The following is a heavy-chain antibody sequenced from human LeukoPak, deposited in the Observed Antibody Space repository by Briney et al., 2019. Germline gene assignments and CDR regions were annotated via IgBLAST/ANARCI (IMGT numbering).Heavy chain of an antibody. D-gene: IGHD2-21*01. J-gene: IGHJ6*02. CDR2: ISSSSSYI. V-gene: IGHV3-21*01. Sequence: GGSLRLSCAASGFTFSSYSTNWVRQAPGKGLEWVSSISSSSSYIYYADSVKGRFTISRDNAKNSLYLQMNSLRAEDTAVYYCARRLYYYYGMDVWGQGTTVTVSS. CDR3: ARRLYYYYGMDV. CDR1: GFTFSSYS.